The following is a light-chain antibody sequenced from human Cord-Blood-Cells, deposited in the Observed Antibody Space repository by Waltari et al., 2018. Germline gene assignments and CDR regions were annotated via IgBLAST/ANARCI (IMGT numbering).Light chain of an antibody. V-gene: IGKV3-15*01. CDR3: QQYNNLPPTLT. CDR2: GAS. Sequence: EIEMTQAPATPAVSAGERATPSSRASPSVCSNLAWYQQKPGQAARLLIYGASTRATGIPARFSGSGSGTEFTLTISSLQSEDFAVYYCQQYNNLPPTLTFCGGTKVEIK. J-gene: IGKJ4*01. CDR1: PSVCSN.